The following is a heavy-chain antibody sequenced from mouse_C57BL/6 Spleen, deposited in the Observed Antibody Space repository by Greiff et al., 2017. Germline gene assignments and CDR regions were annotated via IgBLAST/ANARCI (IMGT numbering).Heavy chain of an antibody. D-gene: IGHD1-1*01. J-gene: IGHJ1*03. Sequence: DVQLVESGGDLVKPGGSLKLSCAASGFTFSSYGMSWVRQTPDKRLEWVATISSGGSYTYYPDSVKGRFTISRDNAKNTLYLQMSSLKSEDTAMYYCARDGGNGSSFWYFDVWGTGTTVTVSS. CDR1: GFTFSSYG. CDR3: ARDGGNGSSFWYFDV. CDR2: ISSGGSYT. V-gene: IGHV5-6*01.